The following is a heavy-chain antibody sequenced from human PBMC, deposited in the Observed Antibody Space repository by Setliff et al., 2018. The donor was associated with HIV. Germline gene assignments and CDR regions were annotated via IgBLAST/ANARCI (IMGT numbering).Heavy chain of an antibody. CDR2: INYSGST. V-gene: IGHV4-34*01. CDR3: ARGLDSWSSHVFDM. J-gene: IGHJ3*02. CDR1: VGSLRSYY. D-gene: IGHD6-6*01. Sequence: SETLSLTCGVYVGSLRSYYWSWIRQSPGKGLEWIGEINYSGSTNYNPSLKSRVTISIDTSKNQFSLELSSVTAADTAVYYCARGLDSWSSHVFDMWGQGTMVTVSS.